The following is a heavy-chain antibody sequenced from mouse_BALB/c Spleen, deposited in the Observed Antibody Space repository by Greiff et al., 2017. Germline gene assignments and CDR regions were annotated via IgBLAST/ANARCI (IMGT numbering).Heavy chain of an antibody. CDR2: INPSNGRT. D-gene: IGHD2-1*01. Sequence: QVQLQQPGAELVKPGASVKLSCKASGYTFPSYWMHWVMQRPGQGLEWIGEINPSNGRTNYNEKFKSKTTLTVDKSSSTAYMQLSSLTSEDSSIYYSAPGNYYFDYWGQGTTLTVSS. CDR1: GYTFPSYW. V-gene: IGHV1S81*02. CDR3: APGNYYFDY. J-gene: IGHJ2*01.